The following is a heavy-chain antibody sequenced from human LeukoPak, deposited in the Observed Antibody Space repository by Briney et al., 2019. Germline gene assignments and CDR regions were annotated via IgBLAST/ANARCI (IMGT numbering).Heavy chain of an antibody. CDR2: INPSGGST. CDR1: GYTFTSYY. CDR3: ARSRGITIFGVAIPQPLDV. J-gene: IGHJ6*04. V-gene: IGHV1-46*03. Sequence: ASVKVSCKASGYTFTSYYMHWVRQAPGQGLEWMGIINPSGGSTSYAQKFQGRVTMTRDTSTSTVYMELSSLRSEDTAVYYCARSRGITIFGVAIPQPLDVWGKGTTVTVSS. D-gene: IGHD3-3*01.